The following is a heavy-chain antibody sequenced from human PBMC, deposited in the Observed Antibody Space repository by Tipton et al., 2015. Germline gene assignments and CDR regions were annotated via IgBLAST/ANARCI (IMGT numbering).Heavy chain of an antibody. CDR1: GGSFSDYY. CDR3: ARHKDSGTYPLDY. CDR2: IFYSGDT. Sequence: TLSLTCTVSGGSFSDYYWSWIRQPPGKELEYIGYIFYSGDTNYNPSLKSRVSMSVDTSKNQISLTLTSVTAADTAVYYCARHKDSGTYPLDYWGQGTLVTVSS. J-gene: IGHJ4*02. V-gene: IGHV4-59*13. D-gene: IGHD3-10*01.